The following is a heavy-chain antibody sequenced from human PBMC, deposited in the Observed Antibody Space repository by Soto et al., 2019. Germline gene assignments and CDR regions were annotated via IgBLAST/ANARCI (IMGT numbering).Heavy chain of an antibody. CDR2: IYSDGST. CDR1: GLTVSTNY. Sequence: EVQLVETGGGLIQPGGSLRLSCAASGLTVSTNYLSWVRQAPGKGLEWVSIIYSDGSTFYGGSLRGRFTISRDNSKNTLYLQMDSLRAEDTAVYDCARARDSTTGTRINTMDVWGQGTTVTVSS. J-gene: IGHJ6*02. CDR3: ARARDSTTGTRINTMDV. D-gene: IGHD4-4*01. V-gene: IGHV3-53*02.